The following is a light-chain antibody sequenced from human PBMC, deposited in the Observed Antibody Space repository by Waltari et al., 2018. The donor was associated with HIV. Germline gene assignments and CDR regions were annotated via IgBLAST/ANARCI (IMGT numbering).Light chain of an antibody. Sequence: QSVLTQPPSVSGAPGQRVTIPCTGSSSNTGAGYDVHWYQQLPGTAPKLLIYGNSNRPSGVPDRFSGSKSGTSASLAITGLQAEDEADYYCQSYDSSLSGSGVFGGGTKLTVL. J-gene: IGLJ3*02. CDR1: SSNTGAGYD. V-gene: IGLV1-40*01. CDR3: QSYDSSLSGSGV. CDR2: GNS.